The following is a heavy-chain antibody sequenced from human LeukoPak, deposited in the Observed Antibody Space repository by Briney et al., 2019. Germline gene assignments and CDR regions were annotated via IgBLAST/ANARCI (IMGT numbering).Heavy chain of an antibody. V-gene: IGHV1-69*13. J-gene: IGHJ6*02. CDR2: IIPIFGTA. CDR1: GGTFSSYA. Sequence: ASVKVSCKASGGTFSSYAISWVRQAPGQGLEWMGGIIPIFGTANYAQKLQGRVTITADESTSTAYMELSSLRSEDTAVYYCARDLHISDYGMDVWGQGTTVTVSS. CDR3: ARDLHISDYGMDV.